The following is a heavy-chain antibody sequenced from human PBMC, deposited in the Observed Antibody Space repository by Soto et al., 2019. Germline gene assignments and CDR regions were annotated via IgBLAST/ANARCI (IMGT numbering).Heavy chain of an antibody. CDR2: IYPGDSDT. D-gene: IGHD2-2*02. Sequence: PGESLKISCKGSGYSFTSYWIGWVRQMPGKGLEWMGIIYPGDSDTRYGPSFQGQVTISADKSISTAYLQWSSLKASDTAMYYCARHGVYCSSTSCHSYGMDVWGQGTPVTVSS. CDR1: GYSFTSYW. J-gene: IGHJ6*02. V-gene: IGHV5-51*01. CDR3: ARHGVYCSSTSCHSYGMDV.